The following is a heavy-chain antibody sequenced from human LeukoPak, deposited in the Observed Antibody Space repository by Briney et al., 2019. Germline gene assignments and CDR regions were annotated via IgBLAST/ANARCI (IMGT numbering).Heavy chain of an antibody. CDR3: AKDRQYGDYGGGDFFDS. V-gene: IGHV3-43D*03. D-gene: IGHD4-17*01. Sequence: GGSLRLSCAASGFAFDDYAMHWVRQAPEKGLQWISSINWVGDTSSYADSVKGRFTVSRDNTEGSLYLQMDSLRSEDTALYYCAKDRQYGDYGGGDFFDSWGQGTLVTVSS. CDR1: GFAFDDYA. CDR2: INWVGDTS. J-gene: IGHJ4*02.